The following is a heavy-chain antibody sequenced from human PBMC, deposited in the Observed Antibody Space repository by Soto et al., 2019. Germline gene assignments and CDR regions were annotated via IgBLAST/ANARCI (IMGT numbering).Heavy chain of an antibody. D-gene: IGHD6-6*01. CDR1: GFTFRSHS. CDR2: IGGSGTTI. CDR3: AGDPLYSTSSGYCDH. V-gene: IGHV3-48*01. Sequence: EVQLVESGGGLVQPGGSLRLSCAASGFTFRSHSMNWVRQAPGKGLEWLSYIGGSGTTIDYADSVKGRFTISRDNAKNSVFLKMNSLRGEDTAVYYCAGDPLYSTSSGYCDHWGQGPPVIVSS. J-gene: IGHJ4*02.